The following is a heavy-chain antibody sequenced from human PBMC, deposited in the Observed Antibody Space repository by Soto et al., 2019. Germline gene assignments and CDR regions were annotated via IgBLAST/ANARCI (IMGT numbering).Heavy chain of an antibody. D-gene: IGHD6-6*01. CDR1: GGTFSSYA. CDR3: SRVGSSSDQHRFAYYGMDV. J-gene: IGHJ6*02. Sequence: QVQLVQSGAEVKKPGSSVKVSCKASGGTFSSYAISWVRQAPGQGLEWMGGIIPIFGTANYAQKFQGRVTITTAKSTRKAYLELSSLISEDTAVYYCSRVGSSSDQHRFAYYGMDVWGQGTTVTVSS. V-gene: IGHV1-69*06. CDR2: IIPIFGTA.